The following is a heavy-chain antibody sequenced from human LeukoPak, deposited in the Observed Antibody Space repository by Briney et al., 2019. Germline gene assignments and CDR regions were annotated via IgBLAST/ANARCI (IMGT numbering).Heavy chain of an antibody. J-gene: IGHJ6*04. CDR1: GFTVSSNY. Sequence: PGGSLRLSCAASGFTVSSNYMSWVRQAPGKGLEWVSVIYSGGSTYYADSVKGRFTISRDNSKNTLNLQMNSLRAEDTAVYYCARDSEDLDYYYGMDVWGKGTTVTVSS. V-gene: IGHV3-53*01. CDR3: ARDSEDLDYYYGMDV. D-gene: IGHD2-15*01. CDR2: IYSGGST.